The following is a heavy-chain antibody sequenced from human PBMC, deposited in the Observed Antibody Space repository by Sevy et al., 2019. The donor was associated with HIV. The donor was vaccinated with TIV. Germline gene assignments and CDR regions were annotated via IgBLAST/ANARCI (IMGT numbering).Heavy chain of an antibody. CDR1: GGSISSYY. Sequence: SETLSLTCTVSGGSISSYYWSWIRQPPGKGLEWIGYIYYSGSTNYNPSLKSRVTISVDTSKNQFSLKLSSVTAADTAVYYCVRAGLLYCSGGSCYLSWFDPWGQGTLVTVSS. D-gene: IGHD2-15*01. CDR2: IYYSGST. J-gene: IGHJ5*02. V-gene: IGHV4-59*01. CDR3: VRAGLLYCSGGSCYLSWFDP.